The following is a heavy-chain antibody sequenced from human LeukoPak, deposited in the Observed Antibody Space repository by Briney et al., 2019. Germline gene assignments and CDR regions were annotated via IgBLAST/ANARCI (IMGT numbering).Heavy chain of an antibody. Sequence: PSETLSLTCTVSGGSISSYYWSWIRQPPGKGLEWIGYIYYSGSTNYNPSLKSRVTMSVDTSKNQFSLKLSSVTAADTAVYYCAREYSSGWLPDYWGQGTLVTVSS. CDR1: GGSISSYY. J-gene: IGHJ4*02. V-gene: IGHV4-59*12. CDR2: IYYSGST. CDR3: AREYSSGWLPDY. D-gene: IGHD6-19*01.